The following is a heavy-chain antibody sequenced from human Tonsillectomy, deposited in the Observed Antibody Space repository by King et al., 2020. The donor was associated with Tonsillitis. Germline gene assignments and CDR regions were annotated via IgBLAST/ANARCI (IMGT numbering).Heavy chain of an antibody. D-gene: IGHD5-12*01. CDR2: IIYSGGYT. J-gene: IGHJ6*03. Sequence: VQLVESGGGLGQPGGSLRLSCAASGFTFSGYAMSWVRQAPGKGPEWVSTIIYSGGYTYYADSVKGRFIISRDNSKNTVFLQMDSLRAEDTAVYYCAKVASTITTYYYYYMDVWGKGTTVTVSS. CDR1: GFTFSGYA. V-gene: IGHV3-23*04. CDR3: AKVASTITTYYYYYMDV.